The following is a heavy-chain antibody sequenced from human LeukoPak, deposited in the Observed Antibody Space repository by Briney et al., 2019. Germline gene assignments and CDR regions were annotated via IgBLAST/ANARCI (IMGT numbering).Heavy chain of an antibody. V-gene: IGHV4-31*03. Sequence: PSETVSLTCTVSGGSLSSGGYYWSWLRQHPGTGLEWVGYIYYSGSTYYNPSLKSRVTISVDTSKNQFSLKLSSVTAADTAVYYCARWGREYGMDVWGKGTTVTVSS. D-gene: IGHD3-16*01. J-gene: IGHJ6*04. CDR1: GGSLSSGGYY. CDR2: IYYSGST. CDR3: ARWGREYGMDV.